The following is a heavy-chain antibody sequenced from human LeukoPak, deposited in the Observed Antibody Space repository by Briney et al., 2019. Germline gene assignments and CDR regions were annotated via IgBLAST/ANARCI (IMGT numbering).Heavy chain of an antibody. CDR2: IWYDGSNK. CDR3: ARDKGGAFDI. V-gene: IGHV3-33*01. Sequence: GGSLRLSCAASGFTFSSYGMHWVRQAPGEGLEWVAVIWYDGSNKYYADSVKGRFTISRDNSKNTLYLQMNSLRAEDTAVYYCARDKGGAFDIWGQGTMVTVSS. CDR1: GFTFSSYG. J-gene: IGHJ3*02.